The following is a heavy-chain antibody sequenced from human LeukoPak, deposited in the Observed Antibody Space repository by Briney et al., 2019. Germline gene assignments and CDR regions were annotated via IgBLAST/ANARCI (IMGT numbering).Heavy chain of an antibody. V-gene: IGHV1-69*05. J-gene: IGHJ3*02. CDR2: IIPIFGTA. CDR3: ARDKSHPPYAFDI. CDR1: RGTFSSYA. Sequence: ASVKVSCKASRGTFSSYAISWVRQAPGQGLEWMGGIIPIFGTANYAQKFQGRVTITTDESTSTAYMELSSLRSEDTAVYYCARDKSHPPYAFDIWGQGTMVTVSS.